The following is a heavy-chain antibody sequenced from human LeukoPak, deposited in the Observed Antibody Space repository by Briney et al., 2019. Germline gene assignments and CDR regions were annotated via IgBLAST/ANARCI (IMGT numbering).Heavy chain of an antibody. J-gene: IGHJ4*02. Sequence: ASVKVSCKASGYTFTGYYMHWVRQATGQGLEWMGWMNPNSGNTGYAQKFQGRVTMTRNTSISTAYMELSSLRSEDTAVYYCARGPRFSYGSGSYPYFDYWGQGTLVTVSS. D-gene: IGHD3-10*01. CDR3: ARGPRFSYGSGSYPYFDY. V-gene: IGHV1-8*02. CDR2: MNPNSGNT. CDR1: GYTFTGYY.